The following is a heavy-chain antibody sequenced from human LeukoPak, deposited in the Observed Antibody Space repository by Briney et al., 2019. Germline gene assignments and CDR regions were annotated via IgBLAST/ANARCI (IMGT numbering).Heavy chain of an antibody. CDR1: GFTFSSYG. V-gene: IGHV3-33*01. J-gene: IGHJ5*02. CDR3: ARGTSGGGDNWFDP. Sequence: GGSLRLSCAASGFTFSSYGMHWVRQAPGKGLEWVAVIWYDGSNKYYADSVKGRFTISRDNSKNTLYLQMNSLRAEDTAVYYCARGTSGGGDNWFDPWGQGTLVTVSS. CDR2: IWYDGSNK. D-gene: IGHD2-15*01.